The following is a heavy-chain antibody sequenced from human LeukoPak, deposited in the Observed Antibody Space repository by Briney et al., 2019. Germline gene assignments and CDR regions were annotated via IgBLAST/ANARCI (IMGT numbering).Heavy chain of an antibody. D-gene: IGHD1-14*01. J-gene: IGHJ6*02. CDR2: ISSSDGCT. CDR3: ANTEYYYGMDV. V-gene: IGHV3-23*01. Sequence: GGSLRLSCAVSGFTFSSYAMSWVGQAPGKGLEWISAISSSDGCTQYADSVKGRFTISRDNYTNTLYLQMTSLRAEDTDVYYCANTEYYYGMDVWGQGTTVPVSS. CDR1: GFTFSSYA.